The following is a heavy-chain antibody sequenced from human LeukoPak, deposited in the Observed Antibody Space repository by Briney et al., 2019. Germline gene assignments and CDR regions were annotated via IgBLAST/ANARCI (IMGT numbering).Heavy chain of an antibody. Sequence: SETLSLTCAVYGGSFSGHYWSWIRQPPGKGLEWIGEINHSGSTNYNPSLKSRVTISVDTSKNQFSLKLSSVTAADTAVYYCARRPRYCSSTSCYTFDYWGQGTLVTVSS. CDR3: ARRPRYCSSTSCYTFDY. D-gene: IGHD2-2*02. CDR1: GGSFSGHY. J-gene: IGHJ4*02. V-gene: IGHV4-34*01. CDR2: INHSGST.